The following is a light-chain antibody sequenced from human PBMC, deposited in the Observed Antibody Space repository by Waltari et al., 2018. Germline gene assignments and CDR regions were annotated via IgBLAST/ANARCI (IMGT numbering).Light chain of an antibody. CDR3: ATWDSNLNAWL. CDR2: SNS. CDR1: SSTPGPNP. J-gene: IGLJ2*01. Sequence: QSILTQSHPASGTPGQRVTIPCSGSSSTPGPNPVTWYQHVPGAAPRLLLYSNSLRPSGVPDRFSGSKSGTSASLAISGLQSEDEAVYYCATWDSNLNAWLFGGGTKVTVL. V-gene: IGLV1-44*01.